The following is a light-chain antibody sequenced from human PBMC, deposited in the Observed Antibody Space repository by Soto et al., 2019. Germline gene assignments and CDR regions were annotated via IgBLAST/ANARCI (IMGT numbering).Light chain of an antibody. CDR3: SSYAGSSICV. J-gene: IGLJ3*02. V-gene: IGLV2-8*01. Sequence: QSALTQPPSASGSPGQSVTISCTGTSSDVGAYNYVSWYQQHPGKAPKLMIYDVSKRPSGVPDRFSGSKYGNTDSLTVSGLQAEDEADFYCSSYAGSSICVFGGGTKLTV. CDR1: SSDVGAYNY. CDR2: DVS.